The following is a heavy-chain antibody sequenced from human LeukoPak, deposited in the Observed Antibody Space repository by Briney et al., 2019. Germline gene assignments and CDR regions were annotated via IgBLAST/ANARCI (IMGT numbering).Heavy chain of an antibody. CDR3: AHFTSFAMEDLDG. CDR2: IDSDGSST. J-gene: IGHJ4*02. D-gene: IGHD2-2*01. Sequence: GGYLRLSCAASGFTFSSHWMHWVRQAPGKGLVWVSRIDSDGSSTNYADSVKGRFTISRDKAKNTLYLQMNSLRAEDTAVYYCAHFTSFAMEDLDGWGQGTLVTVSS. V-gene: IGHV3-74*01. CDR1: GFTFSSHW.